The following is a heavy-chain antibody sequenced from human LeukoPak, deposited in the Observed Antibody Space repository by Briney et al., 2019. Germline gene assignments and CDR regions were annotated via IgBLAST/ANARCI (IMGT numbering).Heavy chain of an antibody. CDR3: ATSYDFWSGYYAY. V-gene: IGHV3-23*01. Sequence: GGSLRLSCAASGFTFSSYAMSWVRQAPGKGLGWVSAISGSGGSTYYADSVKGRFTISRDNSKNTLYLQMNSLRAEDTAVYYCATSYDFWSGYYAYWGQGTLVTVSS. D-gene: IGHD3-3*01. J-gene: IGHJ4*02. CDR1: GFTFSSYA. CDR2: ISGSGGST.